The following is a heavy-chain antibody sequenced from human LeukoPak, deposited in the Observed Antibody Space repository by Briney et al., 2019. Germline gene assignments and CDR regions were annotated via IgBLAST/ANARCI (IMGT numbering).Heavy chain of an antibody. Sequence: GGSLKISCQGSGYSFTSYWIGWVRQLPGKGLEWMRIIYPGDSDTTYSPSFQGQVTISADKSISTAYLQWSSLKASDTAMYYCARRGELRYFDWSPFDPWGQGTLVTVSS. V-gene: IGHV5-51*01. CDR1: GYSFTSYW. J-gene: IGHJ5*02. CDR3: ARRGELRYFDWSPFDP. D-gene: IGHD3-9*01. CDR2: IYPGDSDT.